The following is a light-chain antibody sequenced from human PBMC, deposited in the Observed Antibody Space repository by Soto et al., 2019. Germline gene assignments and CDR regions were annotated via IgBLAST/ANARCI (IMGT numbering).Light chain of an antibody. CDR1: QSVSSSF. V-gene: IGKV3-20*01. J-gene: IGKJ2*01. CDR2: VAS. CDR3: QQYGSSPYT. Sequence: EIVLTQSPGTPSLSPGERATLSGRASQSVSSSFLAWYQHKPGQSPRILIYVASFMSTGIPDRFSGSGSGTDFTLTISRLEPEDLAVYYCQQYGSSPYTFGQGTKLEIK.